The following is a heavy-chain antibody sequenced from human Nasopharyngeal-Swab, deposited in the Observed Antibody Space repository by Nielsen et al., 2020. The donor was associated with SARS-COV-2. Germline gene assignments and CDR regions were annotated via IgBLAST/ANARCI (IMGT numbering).Heavy chain of an antibody. CDR2: ISSSGRHI. J-gene: IGHJ4*02. Sequence: GGSLRLSCTGSGFTFSDSYMSWIRQAPGKGPEWVAYISSSGRHIYYADSVKGRFTISRDNAKNSLFLHMDSLRVEDTALYYCAGGNQWLSFDLWGQGTLVTVSS. CDR1: GFTFSDSY. V-gene: IGHV3-11*04. D-gene: IGHD6-19*01. CDR3: AGGNQWLSFDL.